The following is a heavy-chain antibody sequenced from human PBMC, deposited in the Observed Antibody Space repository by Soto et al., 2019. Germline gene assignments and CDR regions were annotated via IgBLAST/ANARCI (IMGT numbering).Heavy chain of an antibody. D-gene: IGHD3-3*01. V-gene: IGHV3-23*01. CDR1: GFTFSSYA. J-gene: IGHJ4*02. CDR3: ARDGTTYYDFWNAYSIDY. Sequence: PGGSLRLSCAASGFTFSSYAMSWVRQAPGKGLEWVSAVSGSGGSTYHADSVKGRFTISRDNSKNTLYLQMNSLRAEDTAVYYCARDGTTYYDFWNAYSIDYWGQGTLVTVSS. CDR2: VSGSGGST.